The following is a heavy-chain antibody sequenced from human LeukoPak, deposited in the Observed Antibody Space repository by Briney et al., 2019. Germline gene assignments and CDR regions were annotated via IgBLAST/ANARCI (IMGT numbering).Heavy chain of an antibody. D-gene: IGHD3-10*01. J-gene: IGHJ4*02. CDR3: AREANYYGSGSYFEGTFDY. CDR1: GGSISSYY. Sequence: SETLSLTCTVPGGSISSYYWSWIRQPPGKGLEWIGYIYSSGTTNYNPSLKSRVTISIDTSKNEFSLRLTSVTAADTAVYYCAREANYYGSGSYFEGTFDYWGQGSLVTVSS. CDR2: IYSSGTT. V-gene: IGHV4-59*01.